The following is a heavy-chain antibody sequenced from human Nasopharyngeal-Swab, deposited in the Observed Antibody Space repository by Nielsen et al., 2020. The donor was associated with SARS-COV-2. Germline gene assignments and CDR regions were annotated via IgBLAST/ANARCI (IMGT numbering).Heavy chain of an antibody. V-gene: IGHV4-4*07. CDR2: IYTSGST. CDR3: AREEVGATNEDYYYYMDV. Sequence: SETLSLTCTVSGGSISSYYWSWIRQPPGKGLEWIGRIYTSGSTNYNPSLTSRVTISVDTSKNQFSLKLSSVTAADTAVYYCAREEVGATNEDYYYYMDVWGKGTTVTVSS. D-gene: IGHD1-26*01. CDR1: GGSISSYY. J-gene: IGHJ6*03.